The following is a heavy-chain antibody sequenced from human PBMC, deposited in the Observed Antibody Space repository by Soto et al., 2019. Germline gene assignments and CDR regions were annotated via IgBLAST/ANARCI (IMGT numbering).Heavy chain of an antibody. CDR1: GGSISSGGYY. J-gene: IGHJ4*02. D-gene: IGHD3-10*01. CDR2: IYYSGST. V-gene: IGHV4-31*03. CDR3: ARATWFGELTQYYFDY. Sequence: PSETLSLTCTVSGGSISSGGYYWSWIRQHPGKGLEWIGYIYYSGSTYYNPSLKSRVTISVDTSKNQFSLKLSSVTAADTAVYNCARATWFGELTQYYFDYWGQGTLVTVSS.